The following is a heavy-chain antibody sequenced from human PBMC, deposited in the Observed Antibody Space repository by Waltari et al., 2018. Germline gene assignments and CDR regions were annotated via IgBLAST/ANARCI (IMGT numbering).Heavy chain of an antibody. J-gene: IGHJ6*01. D-gene: IGHD3-22*01. CDR1: GFIFNDYA. V-gene: IGHV3-23*01. CDR3: AKTRDSGYHYGMDV. Sequence: EVQLLESGGGLIQPGGSLRISCEVSGFIFNDYAMTWVRQAPGKGLGWVSSSSAGGDTTYYADSVKGRFTISRDDSRKTLYLQMNSLRADDTALYYCAKTRDSGYHYGMDVWGQGTTVTVSS. CDR2: SSAGGDTT.